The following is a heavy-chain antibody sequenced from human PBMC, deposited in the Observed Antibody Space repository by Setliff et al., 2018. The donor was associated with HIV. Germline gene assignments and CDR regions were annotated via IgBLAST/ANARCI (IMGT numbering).Heavy chain of an antibody. CDR1: GYTFITYG. Sequence: GPSVKVSCKVFGYTFITYGISWVRQAPGQGLEWMGGISANNGNTNYAQRLQGRVTMTTDKSTSTAFMELRSLTSDDTAVYYCARGGYSGYDSVPHYWYFDLWGRGTLVTVSS. J-gene: IGHJ2*01. CDR3: ARGGYSGYDSVPHYWYFDL. CDR2: ISANNGNT. D-gene: IGHD5-12*01. V-gene: IGHV1-18*01.